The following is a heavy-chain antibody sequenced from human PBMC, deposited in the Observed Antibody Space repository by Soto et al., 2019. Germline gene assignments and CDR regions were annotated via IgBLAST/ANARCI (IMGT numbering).Heavy chain of an antibody. CDR3: ASDNHSSGYSYYFDY. CDR1: GGSISSYY. J-gene: IGHJ4*02. Sequence: PSETLSLTCTVSGGSISSYYWSWIRQPPGKGLEWIGYIYYSGSTNYNPSLKSRVTISVDTPKNQFSLKLSSVTAVDTVVYYCASDNHSSGYSYYFDYGGQGTLVTVSS. D-gene: IGHD3-22*01. V-gene: IGHV4-59*12. CDR2: IYYSGST.